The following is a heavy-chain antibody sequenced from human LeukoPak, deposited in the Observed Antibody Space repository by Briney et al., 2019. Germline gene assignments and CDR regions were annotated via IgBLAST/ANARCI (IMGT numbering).Heavy chain of an antibody. CDR2: ISAYNGNT. CDR3: ARDRRAIATAGEYYFDY. J-gene: IGHJ4*02. V-gene: IGHV1-18*01. Sequence: GASVTVSCKASGYTFTSYGISWVRQAPGQGLEWMGWISAYNGNTNYAQKLQGRVTMTTDTSTSTAYMELRSLRSDDTAVYYCARDRRAIATAGEYYFDYWGQGILVTVSS. CDR1: GYTFTSYG. D-gene: IGHD6-13*01.